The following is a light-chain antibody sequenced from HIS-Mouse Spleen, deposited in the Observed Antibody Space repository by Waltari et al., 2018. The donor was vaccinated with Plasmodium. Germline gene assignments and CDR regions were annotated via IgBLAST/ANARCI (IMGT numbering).Light chain of an antibody. Sequence: SYELTQPPSVSVSPGQTASITCSGDKLGYKYACWYQQKPGQSPVLVIYQDSKRPSGIPERFSGSNSGNTATLTISGTQAMYEADYYCQAWDSSTVVFGGGTKLTVL. CDR3: QAWDSSTVV. J-gene: IGLJ2*01. V-gene: IGLV3-1*01. CDR2: QDS. CDR1: KLGYKY.